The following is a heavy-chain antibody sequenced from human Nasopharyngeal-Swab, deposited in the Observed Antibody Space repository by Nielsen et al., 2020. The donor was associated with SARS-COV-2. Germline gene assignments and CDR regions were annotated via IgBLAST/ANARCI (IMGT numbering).Heavy chain of an antibody. V-gene: IGHV1-18*01. D-gene: IGHD2-15*01. J-gene: IGHJ5*02. Sequence: WVRQAPGQGLEWMGWISAHNGNTNYAQRLQGRVTMTTDTSTNTAYMEMRSLRSDDTAVYYCARTGYCSGGSCYSWWFDPWGQGTLVTVSS. CDR2: ISAHNGNT. CDR3: ARTGYCSGGSCYSWWFDP.